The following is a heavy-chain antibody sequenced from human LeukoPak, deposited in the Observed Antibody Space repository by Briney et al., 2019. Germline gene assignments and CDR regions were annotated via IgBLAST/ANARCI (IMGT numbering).Heavy chain of an antibody. CDR1: GFTFSSYG. V-gene: IGHV3-30*18. CDR2: ISFDGSNK. Sequence: GGSLRLSCAASGFTFSSYGMHWVRQAPGKGLEWVALISFDGSNKYSADSVKGRFTISRDNSKNMPYLQMNSLRAEDTAVYYCAKSPYSSGWVPSYFDYWGQGTLVTVSS. J-gene: IGHJ4*02. D-gene: IGHD6-19*01. CDR3: AKSPYSSGWVPSYFDY.